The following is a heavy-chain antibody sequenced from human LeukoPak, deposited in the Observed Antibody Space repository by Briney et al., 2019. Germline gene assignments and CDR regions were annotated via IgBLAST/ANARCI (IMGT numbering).Heavy chain of an antibody. CDR1: GGSFSGYY. D-gene: IGHD2-21*02. CDR3: ARGRVVATAIPAQWFDP. V-gene: IGHV4-34*01. Sequence: SETLSLTCAVYGGSFSGYYWSWIRQPPGKGLEWIGEINHSGSTNYNPSLKSRVTISVDTSKNQFSLKLSSVTAADTAVYYCARGRVVATAIPAQWFDPWGQGALVTVSS. CDR2: INHSGST. J-gene: IGHJ5*02.